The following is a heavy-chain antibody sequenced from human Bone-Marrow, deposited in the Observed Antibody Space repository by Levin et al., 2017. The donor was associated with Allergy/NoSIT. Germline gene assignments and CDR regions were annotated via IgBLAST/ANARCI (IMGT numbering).Heavy chain of an antibody. CDR3: ARESERDEGSPYYFYYYGMDV. CDR1: GFTFRSFL. D-gene: IGHD1-1*01. CDR2: VNGDGNGA. Sequence: GGSLRLSCAASGFTFRSFLMNWVRQVPGKGFQWVARVNGDGNGAIYGDSVKGRFTISRDNARNMVYLQMNSLRPEDTAVYYCARESERDEGSPYYFYYYGMDVWGQGTTVTVSS. V-gene: IGHV3-74*01. J-gene: IGHJ6*02.